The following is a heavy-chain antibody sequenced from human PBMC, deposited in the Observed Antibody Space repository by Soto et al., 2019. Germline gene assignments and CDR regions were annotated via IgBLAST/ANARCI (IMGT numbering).Heavy chain of an antibody. CDR1: GYNFAKYW. Sequence: GESLKISCTRSGYNFAKYWIAWVLPGPGQGLEWMGIIYPDDSDANYSPSFQGHATISADKSSNTAYLQWSSLKASDTAMYYCAMNYDISSTGYFEYWGQGTLVTVS. CDR2: IYPDDSDA. V-gene: IGHV5-51*01. J-gene: IGHJ4*02. D-gene: IGHD3-9*01. CDR3: AMNYDISSTGYFEY.